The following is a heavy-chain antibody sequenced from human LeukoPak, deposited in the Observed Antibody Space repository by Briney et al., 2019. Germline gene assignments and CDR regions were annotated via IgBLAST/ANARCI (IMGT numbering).Heavy chain of an antibody. V-gene: IGHV3-30*02. J-gene: IGHJ4*02. CDR2: IRYDGSNK. D-gene: IGHD3-10*01. CDR3: AKDIWFGESTYFDY. Sequence: GGSLRLSCAASGFTFSSYGMHWVRQAPGKGLEWVAFIRYDGSNKYYADSVKGRFTISRDNSKNTLYLQMNSLRAEDTAVYYCAKDIWFGESTYFDYWGQGTLVTVSS. CDR1: GFTFSSYG.